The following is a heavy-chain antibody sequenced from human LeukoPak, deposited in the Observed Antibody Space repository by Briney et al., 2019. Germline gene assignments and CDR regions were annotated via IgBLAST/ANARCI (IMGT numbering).Heavy chain of an antibody. CDR1: GYTFTSYY. CDR2: IIPIFGTA. J-gene: IGHJ2*01. V-gene: IGHV1-69*13. Sequence: ASVKVSCKASGYTFTSYYMHWVRQAPGQGLEWMGGIIPIFGTANYAQKFQGRVTITADESTSTAYMELSSLRSEDTAVYYCARYGSGSHRGYWYFDLWGRGTLVTVSS. CDR3: ARYGSGSHRGYWYFDL. D-gene: IGHD3-10*01.